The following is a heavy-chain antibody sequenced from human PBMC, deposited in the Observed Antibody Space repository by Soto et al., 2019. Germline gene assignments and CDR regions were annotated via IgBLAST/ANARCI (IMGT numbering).Heavy chain of an antibody. CDR2: INSDSGGT. CDR3: ARPFCGSNSCHGWFAP. CDR1: GYTFTDYY. V-gene: IGHV1-2*02. Sequence: QVQLVQSGAEVKEPGASVKVSCKTSGYTFTDYYIYWVRQAPGQGLEWMGWINSDSGGTYYAQNFQGRVTMTRDPSISTAYEELTRLTPDDTAVYYCARPFCGSNSCHGWFAPWGQGTLVTVSS. D-gene: IGHD2-2*01. J-gene: IGHJ5*02.